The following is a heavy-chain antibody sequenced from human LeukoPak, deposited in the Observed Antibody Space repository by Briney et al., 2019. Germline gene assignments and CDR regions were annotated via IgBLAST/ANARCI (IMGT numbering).Heavy chain of an antibody. D-gene: IGHD3-3*01. CDR3: ARGTTRLWSGYYPARGHFDY. CDR2: INHSGST. J-gene: IGHJ4*02. CDR1: GGSFSGYY. Sequence: PSETLSLTRAVYGGSFSGYYWSWIRQPPGKGLEWIGEINHSGSTNYNPSLKSRVTISVDTSKNQFSLKLSSVTAADTAVYYCARGTTRLWSGYYPARGHFDYWGQGTLVTVSS. V-gene: IGHV4-34*01.